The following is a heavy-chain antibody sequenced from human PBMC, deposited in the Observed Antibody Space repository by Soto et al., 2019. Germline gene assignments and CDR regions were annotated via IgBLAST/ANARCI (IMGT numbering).Heavy chain of an antibody. Sequence: ASVKVSCKASGYTFTSYYMHWVRQAPGQGLEWMGIINPSGGSTSYAQKFQGRVTMTRDTSTSTVYMELSSLRSEDTAVYYCAREGSRTAMDYYYGMDVWGQGTTVTVSS. CDR3: AREGSRTAMDYYYGMDV. D-gene: IGHD5-18*01. CDR1: GYTFTSYY. V-gene: IGHV1-46*01. CDR2: INPSGGST. J-gene: IGHJ6*02.